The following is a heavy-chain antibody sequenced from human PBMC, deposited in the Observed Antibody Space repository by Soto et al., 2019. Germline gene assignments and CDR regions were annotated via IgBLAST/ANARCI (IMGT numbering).Heavy chain of an antibody. D-gene: IGHD1-1*01. V-gene: IGHV4-4*02. Sequence: SETLSLTCAVSGASISTNYWWTWFRQPPGKGLEWIGEIFHSGSNTYNPSLDGQVTMSVDKSKNQFSLNLRSVTAADTALYFCAKSSGIKRSFALWGQGTLVTVSS. CDR3: AKSSGIKRSFAL. CDR1: GASISTNYW. CDR2: IFHSGSN. J-gene: IGHJ4*02.